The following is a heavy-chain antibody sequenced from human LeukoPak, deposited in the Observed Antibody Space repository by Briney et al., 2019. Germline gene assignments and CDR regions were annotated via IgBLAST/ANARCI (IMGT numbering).Heavy chain of an antibody. CDR1: GFTFSNYA. D-gene: IGHD1-26*01. V-gene: IGHV3-23*01. CDR2: ISGSGGST. Sequence: GASLRLSCAASGFTFSNYAMSWVRQAPGKGLEWVSTISGSGGSTYYADSVKGRFTISRDNSKNTLFLQMNSLRAEDTAVYYCARSPGMNTGSYEDYFDYWGQGTLVTVSS. J-gene: IGHJ4*02. CDR3: ARSPGMNTGSYEDYFDY.